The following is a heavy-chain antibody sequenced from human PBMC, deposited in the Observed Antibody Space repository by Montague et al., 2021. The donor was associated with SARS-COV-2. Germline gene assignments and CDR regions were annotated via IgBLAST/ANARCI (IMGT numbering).Heavy chain of an antibody. CDR3: ARTTWLRGYFDL. Sequence: SETLSLTCTVSGGSIRSSSYYWGWIRQPPGKGLEWIGGIYYSGSTYYNPSLKSRVTISVDTSKNHFSLKPSSVTAADTAMYYCARTTWLRGYFDLWGRGTLVTVSS. CDR2: IYYSGST. CDR1: GGSIRSSSYY. J-gene: IGHJ2*01. D-gene: IGHD5-12*01. V-gene: IGHV4-39*07.